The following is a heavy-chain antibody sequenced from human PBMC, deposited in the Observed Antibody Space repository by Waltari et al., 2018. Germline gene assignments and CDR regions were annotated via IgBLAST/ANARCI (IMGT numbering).Heavy chain of an antibody. Sequence: QVQLVESGGGVVQPGRSLRLSCAASGFTFSSYAMHWVRQAHGKGRGWVAVISYDGSNKYYADSVKGRFTISRDNSKNTLYLQMNSLRAEDTAVYYCAREVGYCSSTSCYADWFDPWGQGTLVTVSS. J-gene: IGHJ5*02. CDR3: AREVGYCSSTSCYADWFDP. CDR2: ISYDGSNK. V-gene: IGHV3-30-3*01. D-gene: IGHD2-2*01. CDR1: GFTFSSYA.